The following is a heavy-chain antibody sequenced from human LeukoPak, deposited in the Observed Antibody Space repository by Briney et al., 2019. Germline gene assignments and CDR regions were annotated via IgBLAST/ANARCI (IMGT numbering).Heavy chain of an antibody. V-gene: IGHV1-2*04. CDR1: GYTFTGYY. D-gene: IGHD5-18*01. Sequence: GASVKVSCKASGYTFTGYYMHWVRQAPGQGLEWMGWINPNSGGTNYAQKFQGWVTMTRDTSISTAYMELSRLRSDDTAVYYCARAPRGYSYGTSDYWGQGTLVTVSS. J-gene: IGHJ4*02. CDR2: INPNSGGT. CDR3: ARAPRGYSYGTSDY.